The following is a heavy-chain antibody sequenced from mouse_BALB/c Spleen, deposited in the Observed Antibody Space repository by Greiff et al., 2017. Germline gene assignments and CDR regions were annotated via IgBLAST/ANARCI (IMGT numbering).Heavy chain of an antibody. CDR3: ARDRGYDYDLDY. CDR1: GFSLTSYG. CDR2: IWAGGST. D-gene: IGHD2-4*01. Sequence: VQLQQSGPGLVAPSQSLSITCTVSGFSLTSYGVHWVRQPPGKGLEWLGVIWAGGSTNYNSALMSRLSISKDNSKSQVFLKMNSLQTDDTAMYYCARDRGYDYDLDYWGQGTTLTVSS. J-gene: IGHJ2*01. V-gene: IGHV2-9*02.